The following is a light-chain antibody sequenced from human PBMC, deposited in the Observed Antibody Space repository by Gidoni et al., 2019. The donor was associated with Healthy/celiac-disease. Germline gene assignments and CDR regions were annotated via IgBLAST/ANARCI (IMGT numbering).Light chain of an antibody. V-gene: IGKV3-11*01. Sequence: EIALTQSPATVSLSPGKRATISCRASQSVSSYLAWYQQKPGQAPRLLIYDASNRATGIPARFSGSGSGTDFTLTISSLEPEDFAVYYCQQRSNWPITFGQGTQLEIK. CDR3: QQRSNWPIT. CDR2: DAS. CDR1: QSVSSY. J-gene: IGKJ5*01.